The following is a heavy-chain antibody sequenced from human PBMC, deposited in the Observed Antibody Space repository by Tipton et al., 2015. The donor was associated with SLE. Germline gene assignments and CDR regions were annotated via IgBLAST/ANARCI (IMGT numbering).Heavy chain of an antibody. J-gene: IGHJ4*02. CDR1: GGSFSGYY. CDR3: ATFYGSGSSHFDY. D-gene: IGHD3-10*01. Sequence: TLSLTCAVYGGSFSGYYWSWIRQPPGKGLEWIGEINHSGSTNYNPSLKSRVTISADTSKNQFSLKLSSVTAADTAVYYCATFYGSGSSHFDYWGQGTLVTVSS. V-gene: IGHV4-34*01. CDR2: INHSGST.